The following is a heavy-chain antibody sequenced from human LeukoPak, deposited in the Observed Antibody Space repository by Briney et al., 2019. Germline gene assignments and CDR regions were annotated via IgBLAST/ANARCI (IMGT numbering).Heavy chain of an antibody. CDR3: ARNFVGTSTSDFDS. Sequence: GGSLRLSCAASGFTFSSYWMHWVRHVPGKGLVWVSRIREDGTITNYEDSVKGRFTIFRDNARNTLYLQMHSLRAEDTAIYYCARNFVGTSTSDFDSWGQGTQVTVSS. D-gene: IGHD1-26*01. J-gene: IGHJ4*02. CDR1: GFTFSSYW. CDR2: IREDGTIT. V-gene: IGHV3-74*01.